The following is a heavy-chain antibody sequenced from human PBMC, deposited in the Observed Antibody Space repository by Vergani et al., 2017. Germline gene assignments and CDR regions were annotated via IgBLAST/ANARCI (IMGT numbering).Heavy chain of an antibody. J-gene: IGHJ4*02. D-gene: IGHD3-16*01. CDR3: AKHFRGWGIDY. Sequence: QVQLVESGGGVVQRGGSLRLSCATSGFTLSNYDMQWIRQGPGKGLEFVAFIQFYGSNKYYADSVKGRFTLSRDFSKNTLYLQMNSLRTDDTATYYCAKHFRGWGIDYWGQGTQVIVSS. CDR1: GFTLSNYD. V-gene: IGHV3-30*02. CDR2: IQFYGSNK.